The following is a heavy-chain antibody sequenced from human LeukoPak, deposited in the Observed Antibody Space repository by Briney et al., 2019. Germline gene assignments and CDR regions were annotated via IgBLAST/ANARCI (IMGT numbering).Heavy chain of an antibody. CDR3: AKRASYHFDY. D-gene: IGHD2-2*01. CDR2: ISDSGGST. J-gene: IGHJ4*02. Sequence: GGSLRLSCAASGFTFSSYAMTWVRQAPGKGLEWVSAISDSGGSTYYADSVKGRFTISRDNSKNTLYLQMNSLRADDTAVYYCAKRASYHFDYWGQGTLVTVSS. CDR1: GFTFSSYA. V-gene: IGHV3-23*01.